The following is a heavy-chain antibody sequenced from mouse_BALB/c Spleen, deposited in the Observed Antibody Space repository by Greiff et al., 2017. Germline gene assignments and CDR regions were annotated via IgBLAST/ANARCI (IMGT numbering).Heavy chain of an antibody. D-gene: IGHD6-1*01. Sequence: VQLQQSGAELAKPGASVKMSCKASGYTFTSYWMHWVKQRPGQGLEWIGYINPSTGYTEYNQKFKDKATLTADKSSSTAYMQLSSLTSEDSAVYYCARWGKLLCNFDYWGQGTTLTVSS. CDR1: GYTFTSYW. V-gene: IGHV1-7*01. J-gene: IGHJ2*01. CDR2: INPSTGYT. CDR3: ARWGKLLCNFDY.